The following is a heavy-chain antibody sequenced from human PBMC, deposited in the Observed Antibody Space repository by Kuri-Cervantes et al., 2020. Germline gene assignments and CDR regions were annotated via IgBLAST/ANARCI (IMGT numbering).Heavy chain of an antibody. Sequence: SCTVSGGSISSGDYYWSWIRQPPGKGLEWIGYIYYSGSTYYNPSLKSRVTISVDTSKNQFSLKLSSVTAADTAVYYCARGSMGWFGESTRLDYWGQGTLVTVSS. CDR2: IYYSGST. CDR3: ARGSMGWFGESTRLDY. D-gene: IGHD3-10*01. CDR1: GGSISSGDYY. J-gene: IGHJ4*02. V-gene: IGHV4-30-4*01.